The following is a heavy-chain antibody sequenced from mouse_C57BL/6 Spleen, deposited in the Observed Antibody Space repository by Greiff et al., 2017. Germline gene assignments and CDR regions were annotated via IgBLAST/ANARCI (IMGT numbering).Heavy chain of an antibody. CDR3: ASLGYAMDY. CDR1: GFSLTSYA. J-gene: IGHJ4*01. CDR2: IWTGGGT. Sequence: QVQLKESGPGLVAPSQSLSITCTVSGFSLTSYAISWVRQPPGKGLEWLGVIWTGGGTNYNSALKSRLSFSKDNSKCQVFLKMNSQQTDNPARYFCASLGYAMDYWGQGTSVTVSS. V-gene: IGHV2-9-1*01.